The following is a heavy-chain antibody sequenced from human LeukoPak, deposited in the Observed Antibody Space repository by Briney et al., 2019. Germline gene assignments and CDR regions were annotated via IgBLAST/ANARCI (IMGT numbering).Heavy chain of an antibody. Sequence: ASVKVSCKASGYTFTSYYMHWVRQAPGQGLEWMGIINPSGGSTSYAQKFQGRVSMTRDTSTSTVYMELSSLRSEDTAVYYCARDGSSGAWYFDLWGRGTLVTVSS. J-gene: IGHJ2*01. V-gene: IGHV1-46*01. CDR2: INPSGGST. CDR3: ARDGSSGAWYFDL. D-gene: IGHD6-6*01. CDR1: GYTFTSYY.